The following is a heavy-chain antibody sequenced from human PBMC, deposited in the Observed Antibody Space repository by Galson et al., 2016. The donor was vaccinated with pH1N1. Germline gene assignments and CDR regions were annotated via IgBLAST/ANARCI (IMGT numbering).Heavy chain of an antibody. D-gene: IGHD2-2*01. J-gene: IGHJ4*02. V-gene: IGHV3-64*02. CDR3: ARDQAFSVPHQLDF. CDR2: IKSNGETT. CDR1: GFRFSDYG. Sequence: SLRLSCATSGFRFSDYGIHWVRQAPGKGLEYVSAIKSNGETTYYADSVKGRFTISRDNSKNMVYLQMGSLRAEDMAVYYCARDQAFSVPHQLDFWGQGSLVTVSS.